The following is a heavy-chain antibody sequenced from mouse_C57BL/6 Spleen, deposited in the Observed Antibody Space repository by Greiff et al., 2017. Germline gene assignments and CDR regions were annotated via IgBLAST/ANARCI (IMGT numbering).Heavy chain of an antibody. CDR3: ARRVNLLLLYFDY. CDR2: IYPGDGDT. CDR1: GYAFSSSW. D-gene: IGHD1-1*01. J-gene: IGHJ2*01. Sequence: VQRVESGPELVKPGASVKISCKASGYAFSSSWMNWVKQRPGKGLEWIGRIYPGDGDTNYNGKFKGKATLTADKSSSTAYMQLSSLTSEDSAVYFCARRVNLLLLYFDYWGQGTTLTVSS. V-gene: IGHV1-82*01.